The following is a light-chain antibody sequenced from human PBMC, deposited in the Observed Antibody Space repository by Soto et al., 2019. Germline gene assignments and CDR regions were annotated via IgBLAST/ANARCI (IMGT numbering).Light chain of an antibody. V-gene: IGKV3-15*01. J-gene: IGKJ1*01. CDR3: QQYNDWWT. CDR2: GAS. Sequence: EIVMTQSPATLSVSPGERATLSCRARQSVSSNLAWYQQKPGQAPRLLIYGASTRATGIPARFSGSGSGTEFLLTISSLQSEDVAVYYCQQYNDWWTFGQGTKVDIK. CDR1: QSVSSN.